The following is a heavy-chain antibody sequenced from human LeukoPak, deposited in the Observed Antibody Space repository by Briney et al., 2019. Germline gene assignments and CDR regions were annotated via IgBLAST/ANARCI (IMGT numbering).Heavy chain of an antibody. CDR1: GYTFTSYY. D-gene: IGHD6-25*01. V-gene: IGHV1-46*01. CDR2: INPSGGSA. J-gene: IGHJ4*01. CDR3: ARVGSAAETADY. Sequence: ASVKVSCKASGYTFTSYYMHWVRQAPGQGLEWMGIINPSGGSASYAQKFQGRVTMTRDMSTSTVYMELSSLRSEDTAVYFCARVGSAAETADYWGQGTLVTVPS.